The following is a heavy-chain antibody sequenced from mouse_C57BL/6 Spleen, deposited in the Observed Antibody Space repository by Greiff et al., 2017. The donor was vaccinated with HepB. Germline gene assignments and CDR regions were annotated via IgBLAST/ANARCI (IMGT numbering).Heavy chain of an antibody. Sequence: VKLVESGGGLVKPGGSLKLSCAASGFTFSDYGMHWVRQAPEKGLEWVAYISSGSSTIYYADTVKGRFTITRDNAKNTLFLQMTSLRSEDTARYYCESGGYDGSSYAWFAYWGQGTLVTVSA. D-gene: IGHD1-1*01. CDR1: GFTFSDYG. J-gene: IGHJ3*01. CDR2: ISSGSSTI. CDR3: ESGGYDGSSYAWFAY. V-gene: IGHV5-17*01.